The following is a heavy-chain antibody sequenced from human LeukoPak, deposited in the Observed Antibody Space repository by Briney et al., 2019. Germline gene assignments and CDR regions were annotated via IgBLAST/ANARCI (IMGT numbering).Heavy chain of an antibody. CDR1: GYTLSELS. CDR3: ATDGSSSWYMNYFDY. V-gene: IGHV1-24*01. J-gene: IGHJ4*02. Sequence: APVKVSCKVSGYTLSELSMHWVRQAPGKGLEWMGGFYPEDGETIYAQRFQGRVTMTEDTSTDTAYMELSSMRSEDTAVYYCATDGSSSWYMNYFDYWGQGTLVTVSS. D-gene: IGHD6-13*01. CDR2: FYPEDGET.